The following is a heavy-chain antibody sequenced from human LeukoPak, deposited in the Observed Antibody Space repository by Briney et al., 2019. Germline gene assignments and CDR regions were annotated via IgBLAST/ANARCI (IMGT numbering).Heavy chain of an antibody. CDR1: GFTFSSYG. V-gene: IGHV3-30*18. Sequence: GRSLRLSCAASGFTFSSYGMHWVRQAPGKGLEWVAVISYDGSNKYYADSVKGRFTISRENSKNTLYLQMNSLRAEDTAVYYCAKESSTSHYYYYGMDVWGQGTTVTVSS. J-gene: IGHJ6*02. CDR3: AKESSTSHYYYYGMDV. D-gene: IGHD2-2*01. CDR2: ISYDGSNK.